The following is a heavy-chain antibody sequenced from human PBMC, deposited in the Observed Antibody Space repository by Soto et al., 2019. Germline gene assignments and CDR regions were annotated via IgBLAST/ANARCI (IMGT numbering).Heavy chain of an antibody. CDR1: GGTFSSFA. D-gene: IGHD3-22*01. V-gene: IGHV1-69*13. CDR2: IIPIFDTA. J-gene: IGHJ4*02. Sequence: SVKVSCKASGGTFSSFAISWVRQAPGQGFEWMARIIPIFDTANYAQKFQGGVTITADESTSTAYMELSSLRSEDTAVYYCVGYYYNTRGHYYDYWGQGTLVTVSS. CDR3: VGYYYNTRGHYYDY.